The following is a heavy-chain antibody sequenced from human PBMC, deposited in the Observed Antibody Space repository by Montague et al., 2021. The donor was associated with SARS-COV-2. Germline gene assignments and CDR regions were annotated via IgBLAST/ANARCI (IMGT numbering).Heavy chain of an antibody. CDR3: ARGSGCSGGSCYSEWDPYYYYGMDV. D-gene: IGHD2-15*01. CDR1: GQCCGGDY. J-gene: IGHJ6*02. V-gene: IGHV4-34*01. CDR2: VNRIGSA. Sequence: SETLSLTCAGDGQCCGGDYRRRMGEPTAEGLAYNGVVNRIGSAKYNPSLKSRVTISVDTSKNQFSLKLGSVTAADTAVYYCARGSGCSGGSCYSEWDPYYYYGMDVWGQGTTVTVSS.